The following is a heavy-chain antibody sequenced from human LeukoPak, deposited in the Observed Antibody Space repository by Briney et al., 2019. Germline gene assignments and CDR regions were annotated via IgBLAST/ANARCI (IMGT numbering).Heavy chain of an antibody. J-gene: IGHJ4*02. CDR2: INPNSGGT. CDR3: ARGGDYGDYPYYFDY. Sequence: ASVTVSCKASGYTFTGYYMHWVRQAPGQGLEWMGWINPNSGGTNYAQKFQGRVTMTRDTSISTAYMELGRLRSDDTAVYYCARGGDYGDYPYYFDYWGQGTLVTVSS. D-gene: IGHD4-17*01. V-gene: IGHV1-2*02. CDR1: GYTFTGYY.